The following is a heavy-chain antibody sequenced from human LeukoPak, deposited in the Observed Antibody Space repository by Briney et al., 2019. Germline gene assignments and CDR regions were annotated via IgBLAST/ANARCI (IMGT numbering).Heavy chain of an antibody. J-gene: IGHJ6*03. D-gene: IGHD2-2*01. V-gene: IGHV1-8*01. CDR3: ARGGHQLLPHYYYYMDV. CDR1: GYTFTSYD. Sequence: VASVKVSCKASGYTFTSYDINWVRQATGQGLEWMGWMNPNSGNTGYAQKFQGRVTMTRNTSISTAYMELSSLRSEDTAVYYCARGGHQLLPHYYYYMDVWGKGTTVTVSS. CDR2: MNPNSGNT.